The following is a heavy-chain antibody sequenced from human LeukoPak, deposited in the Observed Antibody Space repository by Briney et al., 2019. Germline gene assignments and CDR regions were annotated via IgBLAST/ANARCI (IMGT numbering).Heavy chain of an antibody. D-gene: IGHD6-13*01. V-gene: IGHV1-69*04. J-gene: IGHJ4*02. CDR3: ARDGESAAGTLDY. Sequence: GASVKVSCKASGGTFSSYAISWVRQAPGQGLEWMGRIIPILGIANYAQKFQGRVTITADKSTSTAYMELRSLRSDDTAVYYCARDGESAAGTLDYWGQGTLVTVSS. CDR1: GGTFSSYA. CDR2: IIPILGIA.